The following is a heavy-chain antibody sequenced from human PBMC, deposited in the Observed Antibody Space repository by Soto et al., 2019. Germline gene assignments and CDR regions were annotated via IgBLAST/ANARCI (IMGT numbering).Heavy chain of an antibody. D-gene: IGHD3-22*01. CDR3: ARDADYEANSCGY. J-gene: IGHJ4*02. Sequence: PGGSLRLSCAASGFTFSRYGMHWVRQAPGKGLEWVALIWNDGIRKVYVDSVKGRFTISRDNSKNTLDLQMNSLRAEDTAVYYGARDADYEANSCGYRDPGTRVTVSS. CDR1: GFTFSRYG. CDR2: IWNDGIRK. V-gene: IGHV3-33*01.